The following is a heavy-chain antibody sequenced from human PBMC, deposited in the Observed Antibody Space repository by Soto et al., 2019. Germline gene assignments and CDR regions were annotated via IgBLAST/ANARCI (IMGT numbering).Heavy chain of an antibody. V-gene: IGHV4-34*01. CDR3: ARDACSGGSCYSSTKDYYYYYGMDV. Sequence: SETLALTCAVYGGSFSGYYWSWIRQPPGKGLEWIGEINHSGSTNYNPSLKSRVTISVDTSKNQFSLKLSSVTAADTAVYYCARDACSGGSCYSSTKDYYYYYGMDVWGQGTTVTVSS. J-gene: IGHJ6*02. D-gene: IGHD2-15*01. CDR1: GGSFSGYY. CDR2: INHSGST.